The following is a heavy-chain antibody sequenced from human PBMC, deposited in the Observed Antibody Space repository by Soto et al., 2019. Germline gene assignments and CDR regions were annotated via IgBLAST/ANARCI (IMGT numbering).Heavy chain of an antibody. CDR3: AKDTSGYDYVWGSNWYYFDY. Sequence: PGGSLRLSCAASGFTFSSYAMSWVRQAPGKGLEWVSAISGSGGSTYYADFVKGRFTISRDNSKNTLYLQMNSLRAEDTAVYYCAKDTSGYDYVWGSNWYYFDYWGQGTLVTVSS. CDR2: ISGSGGST. CDR1: GFTFSSYA. D-gene: IGHD3-16*01. V-gene: IGHV3-23*01. J-gene: IGHJ4*02.